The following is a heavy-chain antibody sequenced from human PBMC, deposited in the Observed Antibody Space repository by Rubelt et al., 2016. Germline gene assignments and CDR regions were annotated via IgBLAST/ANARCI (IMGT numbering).Heavy chain of an antibody. CDR1: GFTFSSNS. CDR3: ARSDITIFEVVKN. CDR2: IGSSSRRI. V-gene: IGHV3-48*02. J-gene: IGHJ4*02. D-gene: IGHD3-3*01. Sequence: EVHLVESGGGLVQPGGSLRLSCAASGFTFSSNSMNWVRQAPGKGLEWVSYIGSSSRRIYYADSVKGRFTVSRDNAKKSLYLQMNSLRDEDTAVYYCARSDITIFEVVKNWGQGTLVTVSS.